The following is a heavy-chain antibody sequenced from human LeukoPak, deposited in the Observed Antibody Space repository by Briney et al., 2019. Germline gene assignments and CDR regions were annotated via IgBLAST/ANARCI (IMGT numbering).Heavy chain of an antibody. D-gene: IGHD1-26*01. CDR1: GFTVSSNY. Sequence: PGASVRLSCAASGFTVSSNYMSWVRQAPGKGLEWVSVIYSGGYTYYADSVKGRFTISRDNSNNTAYLQMNSLRVEDTAVYYCARETSGSHWNWGQGTLVPVSS. CDR3: ARETSGSHWN. V-gene: IGHV3-66*01. CDR2: IYSGGYT. J-gene: IGHJ4*02.